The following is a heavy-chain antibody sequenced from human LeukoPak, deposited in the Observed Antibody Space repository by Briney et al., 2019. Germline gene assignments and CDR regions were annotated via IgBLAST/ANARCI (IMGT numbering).Heavy chain of an antibody. CDR1: GGTFSSYA. CDR3: ASGYSYGLRYYFDY. CDR2: IIPIFGTA. D-gene: IGHD5-18*01. V-gene: IGHV1-69*06. J-gene: IGHJ4*02. Sequence: ASVKVSCKASGGTFSSYAISWVRQAPGQGLEWMGGIIPIFGTANYAQKFRGRVTITADKSTSTAYMELSSLRSEDTAVYYCASGYSYGLRYYFDYWGQGTLVTVSS.